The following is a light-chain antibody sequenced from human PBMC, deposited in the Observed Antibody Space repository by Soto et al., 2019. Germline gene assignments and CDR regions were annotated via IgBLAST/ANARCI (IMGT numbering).Light chain of an antibody. V-gene: IGKV3-15*01. CDR2: ATS. CDR3: QQYGDWPLT. J-gene: IGKJ4*01. CDR1: QSVGNN. Sequence: IVLTQSPATLSVSPGERATLSCRASQSVGNNFAWYQQKPGQAPRLLIFATSTRATGVPARFSGSGSGTELTLTISSLQSEDFAVYYCQQYGDWPLTFGGGAKVEIE.